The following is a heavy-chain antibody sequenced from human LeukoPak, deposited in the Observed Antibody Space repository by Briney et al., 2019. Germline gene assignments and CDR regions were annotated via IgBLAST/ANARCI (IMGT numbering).Heavy chain of an antibody. D-gene: IGHD1-26*01. Sequence: GGSLRLSCAASGFSFKNVWMSWVRQAPGKGLEYASALSGNGGSTYYADSVKGRFTISRDNSKNTLYLQVNSLRAEDTAVYYCAKGGKWDVTPFDYWGQGTLVTVSS. J-gene: IGHJ4*02. CDR3: AKGGKWDVTPFDY. CDR1: GFSFKNVW. CDR2: LSGNGGST. V-gene: IGHV3-23*01.